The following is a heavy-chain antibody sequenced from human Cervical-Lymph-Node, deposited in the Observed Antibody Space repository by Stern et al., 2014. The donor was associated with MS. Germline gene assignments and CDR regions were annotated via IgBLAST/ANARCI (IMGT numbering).Heavy chain of an antibody. CDR2: INTRSSYI. CDR3: ANGSPLHY. D-gene: IGHD1-26*01. CDR1: GFTFSGYT. Sequence: EVHLVESGGGLVKPGGSLRLSCAASGFTFSGYTMNWVRPAPGKGLEWVSSINTRSSYIYYAGSVKGRFTVSRDNAKNSLYLQMNSLRGDDTAVYYCANGSPLHYWGQGTLVTVSS. J-gene: IGHJ4*02. V-gene: IGHV3-21*01.